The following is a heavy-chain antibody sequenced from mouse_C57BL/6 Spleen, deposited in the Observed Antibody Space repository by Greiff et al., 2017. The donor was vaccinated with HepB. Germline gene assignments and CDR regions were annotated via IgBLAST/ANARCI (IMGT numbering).Heavy chain of an antibody. CDR3: ARKEGWDWYFDV. Sequence: QVQLKQSGPGLVQPSQSLSITCTVSGFSLTSYGVHWVRQSPGKGLEWLGVIWSGGSTDYNAAFISRLSISKDNSKRLVFFKMNSLQADDTAINYCARKEGWDWYFDVWGTGTTVTVSS. CDR1: GFSLTSYG. V-gene: IGHV2-2*01. D-gene: IGHD3-3*01. J-gene: IGHJ1*03. CDR2: IWSGGST.